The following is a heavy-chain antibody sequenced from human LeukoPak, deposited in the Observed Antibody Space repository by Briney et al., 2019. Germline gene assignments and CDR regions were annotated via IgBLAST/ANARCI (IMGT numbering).Heavy chain of an antibody. Sequence: GGSLRLSCVGSGFTFSSYSMNWVRQAPGKGLEWVSYISGTSNTIYYDDSVKGRFTVSRDNAKNSLYLQMNSLRAEDTAVYYCARDSVGPFRRSPTNAFDVWGQGTMVTVSS. J-gene: IGHJ3*01. CDR2: ISGTSNTI. D-gene: IGHD4-23*01. CDR1: GFTFSSYS. CDR3: ARDSVGPFRRSPTNAFDV. V-gene: IGHV3-48*01.